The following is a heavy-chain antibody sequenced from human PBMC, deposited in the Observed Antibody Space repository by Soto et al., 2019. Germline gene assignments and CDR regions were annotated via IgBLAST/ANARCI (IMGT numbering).Heavy chain of an antibody. D-gene: IGHD6-19*01. CDR2: ISAYNGNT. J-gene: IGHJ4*02. Sequence: QVQLVQSGAEVKKPGASVKVSCKASGYTFTSYGISWVRQAPGQGLEWMGWISAYNGNTNYAQKFQGRVTMTTDTSTSTANMELRSLRSDDTAVYYCARWFHQQWLDQPGDYWGQGTLVTASS. V-gene: IGHV1-18*01. CDR3: ARWFHQQWLDQPGDY. CDR1: GYTFTSYG.